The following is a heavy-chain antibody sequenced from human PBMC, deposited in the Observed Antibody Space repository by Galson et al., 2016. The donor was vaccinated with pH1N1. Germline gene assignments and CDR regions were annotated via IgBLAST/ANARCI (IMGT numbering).Heavy chain of an antibody. D-gene: IGHD4-23*01. CDR3: ARPGNYDGDRRGAFDL. V-gene: IGHV3-48*04. Sequence: FLRLSCAATGFTFSNWHMDWVRQAPGEGLEWISFITYTSGTTYYADSVKGRFIVSRDNARNSLYLEMNSLRVEDTAVYYCARPGNYDGDRRGAFDLWGQGTMVTVSP. CDR2: ITYTSGTT. CDR1: GFTFSNWH. J-gene: IGHJ3*01.